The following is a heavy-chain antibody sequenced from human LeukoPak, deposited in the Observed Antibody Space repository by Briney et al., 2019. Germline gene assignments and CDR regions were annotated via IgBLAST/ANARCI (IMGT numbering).Heavy chain of an antibody. D-gene: IGHD1-7*01. V-gene: IGHV3-30*03. Sequence: PGGSLRLSCAASGFIFSSYGMHWVRQAPGKGLEWVADISYDGSKRYYADSLEGRFTISRDNSKNTLYLQMNSLRAEDTAVYYCARDKLTGTTGARLDYWGQGTLVTVSS. CDR1: GFIFSSYG. J-gene: IGHJ4*02. CDR3: ARDKLTGTTGARLDY. CDR2: ISYDGSKR.